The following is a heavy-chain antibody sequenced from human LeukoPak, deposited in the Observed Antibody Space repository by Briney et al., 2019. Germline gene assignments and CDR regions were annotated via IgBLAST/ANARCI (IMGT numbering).Heavy chain of an antibody. CDR3: SRELVVVAATDY. Sequence: PGGSLRLSCAASGFTFSSYGMNWVRQAPGKGLEWVSYISSSGSAIYYADSVKGRFTISRDNAKNSLYLQMNSLKADDTAVYYCSRELVVVAATDYWGQGTLVTVSS. CDR2: ISSSGSAI. CDR1: GFTFSSYG. D-gene: IGHD2-15*01. V-gene: IGHV3-48*03. J-gene: IGHJ4*02.